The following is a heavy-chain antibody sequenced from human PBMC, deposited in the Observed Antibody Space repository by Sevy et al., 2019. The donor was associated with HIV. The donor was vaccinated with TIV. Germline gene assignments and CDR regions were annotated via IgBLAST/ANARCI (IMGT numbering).Heavy chain of an antibody. CDR1: GFTFSTYA. V-gene: IGHV3-23*01. CDR3: AKDRVSGTYYTGDFDY. CDR2: ISLSGGDT. Sequence: GGSVRLSCAASGFTFSTYAMTWVRQAPGKGLEWVSVISLSGGDTYYTDSVKGRFTISRDNSKNTLYLQMNSLRAEDTAVYYCAKDRVSGTYYTGDFDYWGQGTLVTVSS. D-gene: IGHD3-10*01. J-gene: IGHJ4*02.